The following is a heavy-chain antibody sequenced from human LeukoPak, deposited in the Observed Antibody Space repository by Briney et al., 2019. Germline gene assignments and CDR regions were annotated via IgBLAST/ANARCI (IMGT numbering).Heavy chain of an antibody. CDR1: GGSISNYY. D-gene: IGHD3-10*01. CDR2: IYYSGST. Sequence: KPSETLSLTCTVSGGSISNYYWSWIRQPPGKGLEWIGYIYYSGSTNYNPSLKSRVTMSVDTSRNQFSLKLSSVTAADTAVYYCARAVGSGSFQTYYYYMDVWGKGTTVTISS. J-gene: IGHJ6*03. V-gene: IGHV4-59*12. CDR3: ARAVGSGSFQTYYYYMDV.